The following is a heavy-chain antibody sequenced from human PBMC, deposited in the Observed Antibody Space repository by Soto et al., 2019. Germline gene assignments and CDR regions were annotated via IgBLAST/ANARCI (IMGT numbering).Heavy chain of an antibody. CDR1: GFTFDDYT. Sequence: PGGSLRLSCAASGFTFDDYTMHWVRQAPGKGLEWVSLISWDGGATYYADSVKGRFTISRDNSKNSLHLQMSSLRTEDTALYYCAKDRAAVTGAYYYYAMDVWGQGTTVTVSS. CDR2: ISWDGGAT. J-gene: IGHJ6*02. V-gene: IGHV3-43*01. D-gene: IGHD6-19*01. CDR3: AKDRAAVTGAYYYYAMDV.